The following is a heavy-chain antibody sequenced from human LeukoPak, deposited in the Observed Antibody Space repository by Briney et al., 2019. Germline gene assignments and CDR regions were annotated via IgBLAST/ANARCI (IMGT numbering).Heavy chain of an antibody. J-gene: IGHJ4*02. CDR3: ARTKGGYSRSCYDY. V-gene: IGHV3-7*01. Sequence: PGGSLRLSCAASGFTFSSYWMSWVRQAPGKGLEWVANIIQDGSEKYYVDSVKGRFTISRDNAKNSLFLQMNSLRAEDTAVYYCARTKGGYSRSCYDYWGQGTLVTVSS. CDR1: GFTFSSYW. CDR2: IIQDGSEK. D-gene: IGHD6-13*01.